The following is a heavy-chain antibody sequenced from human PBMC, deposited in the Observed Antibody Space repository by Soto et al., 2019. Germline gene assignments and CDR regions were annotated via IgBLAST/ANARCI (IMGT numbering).Heavy chain of an antibody. J-gene: IGHJ6*04. CDR2: ISWNSGSI. CDR1: GFTFDDYA. Sequence: PGGSLRLSCAASGFTFDDYAMHWVRQAPGKGLEWVSGISWNSGSIGYADSVKGRFTISRDNAKNSLYLQMNSLRAEDTALYYCAKNGGPEPSGMDVWGKGTTVTVSS. V-gene: IGHV3-9*01. CDR3: AKNGGPEPSGMDV. D-gene: IGHD3-16*01.